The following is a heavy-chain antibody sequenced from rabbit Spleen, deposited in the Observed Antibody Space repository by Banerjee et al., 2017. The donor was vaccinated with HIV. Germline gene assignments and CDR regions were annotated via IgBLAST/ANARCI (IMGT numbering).Heavy chain of an antibody. CDR1: GFSLSSYY. V-gene: IGHV1S43*01. Sequence: QQQLEESGGGLVKPGGTLTLTCKVSGFSLSSYYMCWVRQAPGKGLELIACIYNGDGTTWYANWVNGRFTISRSTNLNTVDLKRTSLTAADTATYFCVRDQAGDADYGPYYLNLWGQGTLVTVS. CDR3: VRDQAGDADYGPYYLNL. D-gene: IGHD2-1*01. CDR2: IYNGDGTT. J-gene: IGHJ4*01.